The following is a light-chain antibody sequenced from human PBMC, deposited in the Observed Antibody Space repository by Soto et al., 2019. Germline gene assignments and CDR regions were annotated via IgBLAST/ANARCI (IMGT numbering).Light chain of an antibody. V-gene: IGKV1-17*01. CDR1: QDIRND. J-gene: IGKJ4*01. Sequence: DIQMTQSPSSLSSSVGDRVTITCRASQDIRNDLGWYQQKPGQAPKRLIYAASRLQSGVPSRFSGSGSGTAFTITSPSLEPEAFATYYCLNHNSYPLTFGGGTRVEIK. CDR2: AAS. CDR3: LNHNSYPLT.